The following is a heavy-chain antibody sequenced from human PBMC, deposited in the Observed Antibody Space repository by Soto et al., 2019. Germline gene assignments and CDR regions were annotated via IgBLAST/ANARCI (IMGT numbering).Heavy chain of an antibody. CDR1: GGSISSSNW. J-gene: IGHJ4*02. CDR2: TYHSGST. CDR3: ARVMGKTVTTWSGFDY. D-gene: IGHD4-17*01. Sequence: QVQLQESGPGLVKPSGTLSLTCAVSGGSISSSNWWSLVRQPPGKGLEWCGETYHSGSTNYNPSLKSRVIISVDKSKNQFSLKLSSVTAADTAVYYCARVMGKTVTTWSGFDYWGQGTLVTVSS. V-gene: IGHV4-4*02.